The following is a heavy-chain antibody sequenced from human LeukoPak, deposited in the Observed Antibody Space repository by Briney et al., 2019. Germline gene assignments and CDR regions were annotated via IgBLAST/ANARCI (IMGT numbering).Heavy chain of an antibody. D-gene: IGHD1-26*01. V-gene: IGHV3-43*02. J-gene: IGHJ6*02. CDR2: IHADGGRT. Sequence: GGSLRPSCAASGFAFADYAMHWVRQIPGKGLECVAHIHADGGRTFYADSVKGRFTVFRDNAKNSLFLQMDSLTSDDTAFYYCSTWASYHGLDVWGQGATVIVSS. CDR1: GFAFADYA. CDR3: STWASYHGLDV.